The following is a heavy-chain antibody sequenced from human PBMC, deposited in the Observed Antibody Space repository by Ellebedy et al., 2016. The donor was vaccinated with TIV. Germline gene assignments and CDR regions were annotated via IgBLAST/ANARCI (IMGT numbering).Heavy chain of an antibody. V-gene: IGHV3-74*01. CDR1: GFNFGGYW. CDR2: IDGDGNTT. CDR3: TRDPRNKGFDP. Sequence: PGGSLRLSCAASGFNFGGYWMHWVRQAPGKGLVWVSGIDGDGNTTNYADSVRGRFTISRDNAKGTLYLQMNSLRAEDTAVYYCTRDPRNKGFDPWGQGTLVTVSS. J-gene: IGHJ5*02.